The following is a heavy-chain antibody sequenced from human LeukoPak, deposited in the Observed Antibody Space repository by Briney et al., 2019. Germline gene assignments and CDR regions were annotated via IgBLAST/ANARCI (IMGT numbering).Heavy chain of an antibody. V-gene: IGHV4-34*01. D-gene: IGHD4-17*01. CDR3: ARMTTGHDF. J-gene: IGHJ4*02. CDR1: GTSFSSYY. CDR2: VNHSGYT. Sequence: SETLSLTCAVSGTSFSSYYWSWIRQPPGKGLEWIGEVNHSGYTNDNPSLKSRVTISVDTSKNQFSLRLRSVTAADTGIYFCARMTTGHDFWGQGTLVTVSS.